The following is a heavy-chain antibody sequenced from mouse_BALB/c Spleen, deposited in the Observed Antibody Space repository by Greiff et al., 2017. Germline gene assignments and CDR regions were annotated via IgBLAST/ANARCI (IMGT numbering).Heavy chain of an antibody. CDR3: AREEGDLRYAMDY. CDR1: GYIFTSYW. D-gene: IGHD1-1*01. CDR2: IYPGTGST. V-gene: IGHV1S132*01. Sequence: VQLQQSGAELVRPGASVKLSCKTSGYIFTSYWIHWVKQRPGQGLEWIASIYPGTGSTYYNEKFKGKATLTAYKSSSTAYMQLSSLKSEDSAVYFCAREEGDLRYAMDYWGQGTSVTVSS. J-gene: IGHJ4*01.